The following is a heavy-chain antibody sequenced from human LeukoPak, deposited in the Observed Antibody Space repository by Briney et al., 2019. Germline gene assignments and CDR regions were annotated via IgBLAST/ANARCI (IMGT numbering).Heavy chain of an antibody. D-gene: IGHD2-15*01. CDR3: ARSECSGGSCYRIGYYMDV. Sequence: GGSLRLSCAASGFTFSSYEMNWVRQAPGKGLEWVSYISSSGSTIYYADSVKGRFTISRDNAKNSLYLQMNSLRAEDTAVYYCARSECSGGSCYRIGYYMDVWGKGTTVTVSS. J-gene: IGHJ6*03. CDR2: ISSSGSTI. V-gene: IGHV3-48*03. CDR1: GFTFSSYE.